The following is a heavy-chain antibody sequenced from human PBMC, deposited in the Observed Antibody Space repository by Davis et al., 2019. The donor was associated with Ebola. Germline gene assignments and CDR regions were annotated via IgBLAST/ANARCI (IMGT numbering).Heavy chain of an antibody. CDR3: ARMYYDFWSGYYKPYYGMDV. Sequence: GESLKISCAASGFTFSSYSMNWVRQAPGKGLEWVSYISSSGSTIYYADSVKGRFTISRDNAKNSLYLQMNSLRAEDTAVYYCARMYYDFWSGYYKPYYGMDVWGQGTTVTVSS. J-gene: IGHJ6*02. D-gene: IGHD3-3*01. V-gene: IGHV3-48*04. CDR2: ISSSGSTI. CDR1: GFTFSSYS.